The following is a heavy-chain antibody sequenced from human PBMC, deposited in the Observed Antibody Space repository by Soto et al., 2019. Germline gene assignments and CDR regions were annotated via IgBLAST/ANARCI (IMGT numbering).Heavy chain of an antibody. Sequence: HVQLVAAGGGVFRPGRSLSLTCAASGFTFRNYGMHWVRQAPGKGLEWVAVISHDGSDKYYADSMKGRFIISRDNSENTLFLNMNSLKPEDTAVYYCAKENQHLVHDYWGQGTLVTVSS. CDR3: AKENQHLVHDY. J-gene: IGHJ4*02. D-gene: IGHD6-13*01. V-gene: IGHV3-30*18. CDR2: ISHDGSDK. CDR1: GFTFRNYG.